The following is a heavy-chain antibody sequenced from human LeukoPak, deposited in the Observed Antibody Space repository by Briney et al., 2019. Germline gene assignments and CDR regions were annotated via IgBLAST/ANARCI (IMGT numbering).Heavy chain of an antibody. CDR1: GYTFTDYY. J-gene: IGHJ4*02. V-gene: IGHV1-2*02. CDR3: ATCRRIIAAAGICTRFDY. Sequence: GSVKVSCKASGYTFTDYYLHWVRQAPGQGLEWMGWINPNSGDTNYAQKFQGRVTMTRDTSISTAYMEVSRLTPDDTAVYYCATCRRIIAAAGICTRFDYWGQGTLVTVSS. CDR2: INPNSGDT. D-gene: IGHD6-13*01.